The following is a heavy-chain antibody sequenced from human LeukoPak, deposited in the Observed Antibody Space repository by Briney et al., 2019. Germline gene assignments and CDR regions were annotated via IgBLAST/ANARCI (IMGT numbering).Heavy chain of an antibody. CDR1: GFTFSGSA. CDR2: IRSKANSNAT. CDR3: TGTYYDFWSGYTQLDY. V-gene: IGHV3-73*01. J-gene: IGHJ4*02. D-gene: IGHD3-3*01. Sequence: GGSLRLSCAASGFTFSGSAMHWVRQASGKGLEWVGRIRSKANSNATAYAASVKGRFTISRDDSKNTAYLQMSSLKTEDTAVYYCTGTYYDFWSGYTQLDYWGQGTLVTVSS.